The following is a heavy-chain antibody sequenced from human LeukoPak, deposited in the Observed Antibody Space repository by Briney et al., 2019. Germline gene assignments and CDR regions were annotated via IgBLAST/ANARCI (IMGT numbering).Heavy chain of an antibody. CDR3: AKDRRYFDWLSNYYYYMDV. J-gene: IGHJ6*03. CDR2: ISGSGGST. V-gene: IGHV3-23*01. D-gene: IGHD3-9*01. CDR1: GFTFSSYA. Sequence: GGSPRLSCAASGFTFSSYAMSWVRQAPGKGLEWVSAISGSGGSTYYADSVKGRFTISRDNSKNTLYLQMNSLRAEDTAVYYCAKDRRYFDWLSNYYYYMDVWGKGTTVTISS.